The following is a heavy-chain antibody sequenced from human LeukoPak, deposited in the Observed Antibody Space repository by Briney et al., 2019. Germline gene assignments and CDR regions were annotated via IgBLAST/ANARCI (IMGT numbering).Heavy chain of an antibody. J-gene: IGHJ3*02. D-gene: IGHD3-22*01. V-gene: IGHV1-8*01. Sequence: ASVKVSCKASGYTFTSYDINWVRQATGQGLEWMGWMNPNSGNTGYAQKFQGRVTVTRNTSISTAYMELSSLRSEDTAVYYCATDLKGRYYYDSSGYYKGAFDIWGQGTMVTVSS. CDR1: GYTFTSYD. CDR3: ATDLKGRYYYDSSGYYKGAFDI. CDR2: MNPNSGNT.